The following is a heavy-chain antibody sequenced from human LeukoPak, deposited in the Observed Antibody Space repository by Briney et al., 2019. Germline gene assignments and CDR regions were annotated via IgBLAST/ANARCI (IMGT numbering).Heavy chain of an antibody. CDR1: GGSISTGGIS. J-gene: IGHJ4*02. CDR3: AVEDTSMVCVV. V-gene: IGHV4-30-2*02. Sequence: TQTLSLTCAVSGGSISTGGISWSWVRQPPGKGLEWIGYISHSGITYYNPSLKSRVTISVDRSKNHFSLKLTSVTAADTAVYYCAVEDTSMVCVVWGQGTLVTVSS. CDR2: ISHSGIT. D-gene: IGHD5-18*01.